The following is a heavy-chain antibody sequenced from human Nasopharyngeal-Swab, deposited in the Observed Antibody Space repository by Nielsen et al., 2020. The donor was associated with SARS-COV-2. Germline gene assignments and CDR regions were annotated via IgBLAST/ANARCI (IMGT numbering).Heavy chain of an antibody. V-gene: IGHV5-51*01. CDR2: IYPDDSDT. J-gene: IGHJ6*02. Sequence: KVSCKGSGYIFTNSWIGWVRQMPGKGLAWMGIIYPDDSDTRYSPSFQGQVTISADKSISTAYLQWSSLKASDTAMYYCARHRLGYSGHYYYYGMDVWGQGTTVTVSS. CDR1: GYIFTNSW. CDR3: ARHRLGYSGHYYYYGMDV. D-gene: IGHD5-12*01.